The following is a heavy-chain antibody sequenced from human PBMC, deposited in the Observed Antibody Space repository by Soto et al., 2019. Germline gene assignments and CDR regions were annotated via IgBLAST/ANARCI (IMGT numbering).Heavy chain of an antibody. CDR1: QFSLSTFW. V-gene: IGHV3-7*01. D-gene: IGHD3-10*01. Sequence: GGSLRLSCTASQFSLSTFWMNWVRQAPGKGLEWVANIKSDGSATDYVDSVRGRFAISRDNAKNSLYLQMNSLRAEDTAVYFCARAPESFSYGLDVWGQGTTVTVSS. CDR2: IKSDGSAT. J-gene: IGHJ6*02. CDR3: ARAPESFSYGLDV.